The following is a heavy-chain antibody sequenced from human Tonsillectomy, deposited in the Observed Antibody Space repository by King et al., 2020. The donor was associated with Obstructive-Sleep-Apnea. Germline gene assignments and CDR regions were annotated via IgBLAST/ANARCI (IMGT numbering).Heavy chain of an antibody. CDR3: GKDIAVAGMVAVHY. CDR2: ISWNSVSI. V-gene: IGHV3-9*01. D-gene: IGHD6-19*01. J-gene: IGHJ4*02. CDR1: GYPFEEYA. Sequence: VQLVESGGGLVQPGRSLRLSCAASGYPFEEYAMHWVRQVPGKGLEGGSGISWNSVSIGDADSVKGRFTISRDNAKHSLYLQMNRLRVEDTALYYCGKDIAVAGMVAVHYWGQGTLVTVSS.